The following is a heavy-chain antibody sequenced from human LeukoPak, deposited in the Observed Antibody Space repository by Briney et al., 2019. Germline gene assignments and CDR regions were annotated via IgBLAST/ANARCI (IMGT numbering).Heavy chain of an antibody. J-gene: IGHJ4*02. CDR2: ISYDGSNK. V-gene: IGHV3-30*18. CDR1: GFTFSSYG. CDR3: AKGALAWELRGDYFDY. Sequence: GGYLRLSCAASGFTFSSYGMHWVRQAPGKGLEWVAVISYDGSNKYYADSVKGRFTISRDNSKNTLYLQMNSLRAEDTAVYYCAKGALAWELRGDYFDYWGQGTLVTVSS. D-gene: IGHD1-26*01.